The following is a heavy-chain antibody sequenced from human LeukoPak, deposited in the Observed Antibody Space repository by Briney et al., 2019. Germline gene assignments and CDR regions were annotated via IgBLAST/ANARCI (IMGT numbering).Heavy chain of an antibody. Sequence: ASVKVSCKASGYTFTGYYMHWVRQAPGQGLERMGWINPNSGGTNYAQKFQGRVTMTRDTSISTAYMELSRLRSDDTAVYYCAREAPYDYVWGSYQIDPWGQGTLVTVSS. V-gene: IGHV1-2*02. CDR2: INPNSGGT. CDR3: AREAPYDYVWGSYQIDP. D-gene: IGHD3-16*02. CDR1: GYTFTGYY. J-gene: IGHJ5*02.